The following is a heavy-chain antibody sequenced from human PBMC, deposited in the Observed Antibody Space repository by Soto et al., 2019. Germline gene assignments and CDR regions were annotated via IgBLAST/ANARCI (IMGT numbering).Heavy chain of an antibody. CDR1: GDTFTDYY. Sequence: ASVKVSCKASGDTFTDYYMHWVRQAPGQGLEWMGWINPNSGGTNYAQKFQGRVTMTRNTSISTAYMELSRLTSDDTAVYYRASQAEGYCRNGVCFNWFDPWGQGTLVTVSS. CDR2: INPNSGGT. J-gene: IGHJ5*02. CDR3: ASQAEGYCRNGVCFNWFDP. V-gene: IGHV1-2*02. D-gene: IGHD2-8*01.